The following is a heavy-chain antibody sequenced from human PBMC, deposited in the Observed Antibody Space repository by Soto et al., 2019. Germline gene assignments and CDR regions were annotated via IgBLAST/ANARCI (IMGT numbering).Heavy chain of an antibody. V-gene: IGHV1-18*01. CDR1: GYTFTSYG. Sequence: QVQLVQSGAEVKKPGASVKVSCKASGYTFTSYGISWVRQAPGQGLEWMGWISAYNGNTNYAQKCQGRVTMTTDTSTSTAYMELRSLRSDDTAVYYCTRDNYWGGFGESNWPDPCGQGTLVTVSS. J-gene: IGHJ5*02. CDR3: TRDNYWGGFGESNWPDP. D-gene: IGHD3-10*01. CDR2: ISAYNGNT.